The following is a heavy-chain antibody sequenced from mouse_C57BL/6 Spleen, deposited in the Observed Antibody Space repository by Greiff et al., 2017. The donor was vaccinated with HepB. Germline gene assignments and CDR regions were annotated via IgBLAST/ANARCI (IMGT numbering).Heavy chain of an antibody. V-gene: IGHV10-1*01. CDR1: GFSFNTYA. CDR3: VRQGYFDV. Sequence: GGGLVQPKGSLKLSCAASGFSFNTYAMNWVRQAPGKGLEWVARIRSKSNNYATYYAESVKDRFTISRDDSESMLYLQMNDLKTEDTAMYYCVRQGYFDVWGTGATVAVSS. CDR2: IRSKSNNYAT. J-gene: IGHJ1*03.